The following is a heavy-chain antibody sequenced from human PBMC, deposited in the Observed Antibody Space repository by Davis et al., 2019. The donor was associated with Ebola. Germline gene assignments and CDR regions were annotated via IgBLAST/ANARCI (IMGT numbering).Heavy chain of an antibody. CDR1: GGTFSSYA. CDR3: AGGWTVNYGMDV. D-gene: IGHD3/OR15-3a*01. V-gene: IGHV1-69*04. CDR2: IIPILGIA. J-gene: IGHJ6*02. Sequence: SVKVSCKASGGTFSSYAIGWVRQAPGQGLEWMGRIIPILGIANYAQKFQGRVTITADKSTSTAYMELSSLRSEDTAVYYCAGGWTVNYGMDVWGQGTTVTVSS.